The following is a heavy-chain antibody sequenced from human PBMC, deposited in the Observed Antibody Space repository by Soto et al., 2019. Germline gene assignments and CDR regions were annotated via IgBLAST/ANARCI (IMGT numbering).Heavy chain of an antibody. J-gene: IGHJ4*02. Sequence: QVQLVQSGAEEKKPGASVKVSCKASGYTFTSYAMHWVRQAPGQRLEWMGWINAGNGNTKYSQKFQARVTITRDTSASTAYMELSSLRSEDTAVYYCASSIVVVTALAYWGQGTLVTVSS. D-gene: IGHD2-21*02. V-gene: IGHV1-3*05. CDR2: INAGNGNT. CDR1: GYTFTSYA. CDR3: ASSIVVVTALAY.